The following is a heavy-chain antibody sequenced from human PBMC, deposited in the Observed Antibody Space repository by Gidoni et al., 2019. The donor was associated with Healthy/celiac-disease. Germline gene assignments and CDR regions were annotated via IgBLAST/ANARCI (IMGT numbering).Heavy chain of an antibody. J-gene: IGHJ4*02. V-gene: IGHV4-39*01. CDR3: ARNAVRGSRVDY. CDR2: IYYSGST. CDR1: GGSISSSSYY. D-gene: IGHD3-10*01. Sequence: QLQLQESGPGLVKPSETLSLTCTVSGGSISSSSYYWGWIRQPPGKGLEWIGSIYYSGSTYYNPSLKSRVTISVDTSKNQFSLKLSSVTAADTAVYYCARNAVRGSRVDYWGQGTLVTVSS.